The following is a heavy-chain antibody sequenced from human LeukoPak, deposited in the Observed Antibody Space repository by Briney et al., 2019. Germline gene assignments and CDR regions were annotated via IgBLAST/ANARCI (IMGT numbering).Heavy chain of an antibody. J-gene: IGHJ4*02. CDR1: GGSISSSSYY. CDR3: ARYGSGSYLDY. CDR2: FYYSGST. D-gene: IGHD3-10*01. Sequence: SETLSLTCTVSGGSISSSSYYWGWIRQPPGKGLEWIGSFYYSGSTYYNPSLKSRVTISVDTSKNQFSLKLNSVTAADTAMYYCARYGSGSYLDYWGQGTLVTVSS. V-gene: IGHV4-39*07.